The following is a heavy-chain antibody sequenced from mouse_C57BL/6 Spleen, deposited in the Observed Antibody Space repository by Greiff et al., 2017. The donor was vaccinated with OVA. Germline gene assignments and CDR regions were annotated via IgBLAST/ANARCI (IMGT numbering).Heavy chain of an antibody. J-gene: IGHJ4*01. CDR1: GFSFNTYA. CDR3: VRHFERYYAMDY. CDR2: IRSKSNNYAT. Sequence: GGGLVQPKGSLKLSCAASGFSFNTYAMNWVRQAPGKGLEWVARIRSKSNNYATYYADSVKDRFTISRDDSESMLYLQMNNLKTEDTAMYYCVRHFERYYAMDYWGQGTSVTVSS. V-gene: IGHV10-1*01.